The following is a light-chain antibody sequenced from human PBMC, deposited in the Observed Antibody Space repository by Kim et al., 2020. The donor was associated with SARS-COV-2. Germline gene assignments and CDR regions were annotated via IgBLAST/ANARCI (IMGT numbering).Light chain of an antibody. CDR1: QSVSSNN. CDR2: GAS. Sequence: LSTRERATPSCRASQSVSSNNLAWYPQKPGQAPRLLIYGASSRATGIPDRFSGSGSGTDFTLTISRLEPEDFAVYYCQQYSSSPRTFGQGTKLEI. CDR3: QQYSSSPRT. V-gene: IGKV3-20*01. J-gene: IGKJ2*01.